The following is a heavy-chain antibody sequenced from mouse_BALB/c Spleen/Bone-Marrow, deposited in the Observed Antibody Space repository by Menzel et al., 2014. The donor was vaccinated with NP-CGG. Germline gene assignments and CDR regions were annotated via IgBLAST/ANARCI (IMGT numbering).Heavy chain of an antibody. Sequence: EVKVEESGGGLVQPGGSLNLACVASGFDFGRYWTSWARQAPGKGLEWIGEINPGSSTINYSPSLKDKFIISRDNAKNTLYLQVSKVRSEDTALYYCARLGYYGYHDNWGQGTTLTVSS. D-gene: IGHD1-2*01. CDR2: INPGSSTI. V-gene: IGHV4-2*02. CDR3: ARLGYYGYHDN. J-gene: IGHJ2*01. CDR1: GFDFGRYW.